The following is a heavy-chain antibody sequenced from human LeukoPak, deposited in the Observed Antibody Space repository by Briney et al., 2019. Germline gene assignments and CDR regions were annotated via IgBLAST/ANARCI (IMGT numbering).Heavy chain of an antibody. Sequence: SETLSLTCAVYGGSFSGYYWSWIRQPPGKGLEWIGEINHSGSTNYNPSLKSRVTISVDTSKNQFSLKLSSVTAADTAVYYCARGRTDAVAYYDFWSARNWFDPWGQGTLVTVSS. V-gene: IGHV4-34*01. CDR1: GGSFSGYY. J-gene: IGHJ5*02. CDR2: INHSGST. CDR3: ARGRTDAVAYYDFWSARNWFDP. D-gene: IGHD3-3*01.